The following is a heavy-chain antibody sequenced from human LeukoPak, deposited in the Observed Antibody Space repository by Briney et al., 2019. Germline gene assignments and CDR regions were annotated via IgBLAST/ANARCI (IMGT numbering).Heavy chain of an antibody. Sequence: AATLSLTCTVSGSSISSYYWSWLRQPAGKGREWIGRNYSSGSTNYNPSLKSQVTISVDTSTNQFSLQLSSVTAAGTGVYYCARDAHYCSSTNCPLDVWGKGTTVTVSS. CDR2: NYSSGST. V-gene: IGHV4-4*07. CDR3: ARDAHYCSSTNCPLDV. D-gene: IGHD2-2*01. J-gene: IGHJ6*04. CDR1: GSSISSYY.